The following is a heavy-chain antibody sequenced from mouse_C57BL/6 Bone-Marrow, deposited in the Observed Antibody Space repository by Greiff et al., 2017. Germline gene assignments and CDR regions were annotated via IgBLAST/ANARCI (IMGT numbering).Heavy chain of an antibody. CDR2: IYPRSGNT. CDR1: GYTFTSYG. CDR3: ARGRYFDG. Sequence: QVQLKESGAELARPGASVKLSCKASGYTFTSYGISWVKQRTGQGLEWIGVIYPRSGNTYYNEKFKGKATLTADKSSSTAYMKLRSLTSEDSAVYFCARGRYFDGWGTGTTVTVSS. J-gene: IGHJ1*03. V-gene: IGHV1-81*01.